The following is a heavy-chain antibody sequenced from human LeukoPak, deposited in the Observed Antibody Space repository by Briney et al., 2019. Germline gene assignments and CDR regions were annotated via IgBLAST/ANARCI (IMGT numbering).Heavy chain of an antibody. V-gene: IGHV4-59*08. Sequence: SETLSLTCTVSGGSISSYYWSWIRQPPGKGLEWIGYIYYSGSTNYNPSLKGRVTISVDTSKNQFSLKLSSVTAADTAVYYCARQGSYSSSWYHEDYFDYWGQGTLVTVSS. CDR1: GGSISSYY. CDR3: ARQGSYSSSWYHEDYFDY. D-gene: IGHD6-13*01. J-gene: IGHJ4*02. CDR2: IYYSGST.